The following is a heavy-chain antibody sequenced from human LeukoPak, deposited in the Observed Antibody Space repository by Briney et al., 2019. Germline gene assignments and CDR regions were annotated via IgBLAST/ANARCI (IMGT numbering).Heavy chain of an antibody. D-gene: IGHD3-22*01. CDR2: ISSSGGHT. V-gene: IGHV3-11*05. CDR1: GFTFSDYY. J-gene: IGHJ5*02. Sequence: PGGSLRLSCAASGFTFSDYYMSWIRQAPGKGLEWVSYISSSGGHTNYADSVKGRFTISRDNAKNSLYLQMNSLRAEDTAVYYCARALGHYDGSGYYQGFDPWGQGTLVTVSS. CDR3: ARALGHYDGSGYYQGFDP.